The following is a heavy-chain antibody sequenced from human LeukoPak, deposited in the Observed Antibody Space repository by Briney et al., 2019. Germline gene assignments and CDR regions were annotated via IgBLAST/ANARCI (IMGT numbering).Heavy chain of an antibody. Sequence: GGSLRLSCAASGFTFSEAWMSWVRQAPGKGLEWVGLIKTAGGTPDYAAPVKGRFTISRDDSKNTLYLQMNSLKVEDAAVYYCARASSKQLAGYLPDGFDIWGQGTMVTVSS. J-gene: IGHJ3*02. CDR3: ARASSKQLAGYLPDGFDI. CDR2: IKTAGGTP. CDR1: GFTFSEAW. D-gene: IGHD3-9*01. V-gene: IGHV3-15*01.